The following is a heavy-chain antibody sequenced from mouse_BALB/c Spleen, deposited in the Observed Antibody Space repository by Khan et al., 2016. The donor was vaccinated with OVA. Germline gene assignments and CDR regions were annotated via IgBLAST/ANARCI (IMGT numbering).Heavy chain of an antibody. CDR2: IDPFSGDT. V-gene: IGHV1S135*01. Sequence: VQLKQSGPELMKPGASVKISCKASGYSFTSYYIHWVMESHGKSLEWIGYIDPFSGDTTYNQKFKGKATLTVDKSSSTAYILLSNLKSEDSAVYYCTRHGYVAWFTYWGQGTLVTVSA. D-gene: IGHD2-2*01. CDR1: GYSFTSYY. CDR3: TRHGYVAWFTY. J-gene: IGHJ3*01.